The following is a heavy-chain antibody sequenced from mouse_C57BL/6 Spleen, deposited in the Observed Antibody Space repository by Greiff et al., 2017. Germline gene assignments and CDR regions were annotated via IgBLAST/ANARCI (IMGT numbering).Heavy chain of an antibody. Sequence: EVQLQESGAELVRPGASVKLSCTASGFTFKDDYMHWVKQRPEQGLEWIGWIDPENGDTEYASKFQGKATITADTASNTAYLQHSSLTSDDTAVYYCTTRGSNYFDYWGQGTTLTVSS. CDR2: IDPENGDT. CDR1: GFTFKDDY. V-gene: IGHV14-4*01. D-gene: IGHD5-1*01. CDR3: TTRGSNYFDY. J-gene: IGHJ2*01.